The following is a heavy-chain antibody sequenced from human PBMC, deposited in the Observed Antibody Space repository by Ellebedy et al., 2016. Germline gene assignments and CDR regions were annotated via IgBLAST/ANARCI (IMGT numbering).Heavy chain of an antibody. Sequence: SETLSLTCTVSGGSISSGGYYWSWIRQHPGKGLEWIGYIYYSGSTYYNPSLKSRVTISVDTSKNQFSLKLSSVTAADTAVYYCARGSPEEGAYFDLWGRGTLVTVSS. CDR3: ARGSPEEGAYFDL. V-gene: IGHV4-31*03. CDR2: IYYSGST. CDR1: GGSISSGGYY. J-gene: IGHJ2*01.